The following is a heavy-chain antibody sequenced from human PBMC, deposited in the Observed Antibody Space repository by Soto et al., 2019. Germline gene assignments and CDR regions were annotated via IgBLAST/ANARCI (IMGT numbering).Heavy chain of an antibody. D-gene: IGHD2-2*01. CDR3: ARGPRIVVVPAASYNWLDP. CDR2: IDPSDSYT. CDR1: GYSFTSYW. V-gene: IGHV5-10-1*01. J-gene: IGHJ5*02. Sequence: GESLKISCKGSGYSFTSYWISWVRQMPGKGLEWMGRIDPSDSYTNYSPSFQGHVTISADKSISTAYLQWSSLKASDTAMYYCARGPRIVVVPAASYNWLDPWGQGPLVTVSS.